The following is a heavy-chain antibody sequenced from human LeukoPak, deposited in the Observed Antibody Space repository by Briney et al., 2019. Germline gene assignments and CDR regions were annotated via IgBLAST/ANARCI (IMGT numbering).Heavy chain of an antibody. J-gene: IGHJ4*02. Sequence: LPSETLSLTCAVYGGSFSGYYWSWVRQAPGKGLEWVSAISGSGGSTHYADSVKGRFTISRDNSRNTLYLQMNSLRAEDTAVYYCAKDLDHYWGQGTLVTVSS. CDR2: ISGSGGST. CDR3: AKDLDHY. V-gene: IGHV3-23*01. CDR1: GGSFSGYY.